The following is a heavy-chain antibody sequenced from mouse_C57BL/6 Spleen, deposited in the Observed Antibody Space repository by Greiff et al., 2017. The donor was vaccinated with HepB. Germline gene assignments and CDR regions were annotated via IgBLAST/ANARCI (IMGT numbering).Heavy chain of an antibody. Sequence: EVQLQQSGAELVRPGASVKLSCTASGFNIKDYYMHWVKQRPEQGLEWIGRIDPEDGDTEYAPKFQGKATMTADTSSNTAYLQLSSLTSEDTAVYYCTGNYYGSRDFAYWGQGTLVTVSA. CDR1: GFNIKDYY. CDR2: IDPEDGDT. J-gene: IGHJ3*01. D-gene: IGHD1-1*01. V-gene: IGHV14-1*01. CDR3: TGNYYGSRDFAY.